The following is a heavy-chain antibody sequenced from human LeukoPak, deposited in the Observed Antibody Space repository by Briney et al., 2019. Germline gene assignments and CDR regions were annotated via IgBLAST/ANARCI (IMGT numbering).Heavy chain of an antibody. CDR3: ASLHSGSFAFDI. CDR2: ISSSGSTI. CDR1: GFTFSDYY. J-gene: IGHJ3*02. V-gene: IGHV3-11*04. Sequence: GGSLRLSCAASGFTFSDYYMSWIRQAPGKGLEWVSYISSSGSTIYYADSVKGRFTISRDNAKNSLYLQMISLRAEDTAVYYCASLHSGSFAFDIWGQGTMVTVSS. D-gene: IGHD6-6*01.